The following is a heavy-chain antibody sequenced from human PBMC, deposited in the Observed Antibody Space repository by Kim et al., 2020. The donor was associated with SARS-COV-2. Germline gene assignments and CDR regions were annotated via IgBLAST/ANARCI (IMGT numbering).Heavy chain of an antibody. Sequence: GGSLRLSCAASGFTFNNYAMTWVRQAPGKGLEWVPSISGSGVSTYYADSVKSRFTISRDNSKNTVYLQMNSLRAEDTAIYYCAKDRMTTVTPQFFDYWGQGTLVTVSS. J-gene: IGHJ4*02. V-gene: IGHV3-23*01. CDR2: ISGSGVST. D-gene: IGHD4-17*01. CDR3: AKDRMTTVTPQFFDY. CDR1: GFTFNNYA.